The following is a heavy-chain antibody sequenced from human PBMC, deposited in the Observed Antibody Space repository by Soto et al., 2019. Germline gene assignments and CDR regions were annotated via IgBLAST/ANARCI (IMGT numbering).Heavy chain of an antibody. Sequence: QVQLVQSGAEVKKPGSSVKVSCKASGGTFSSYAISWVRQAPGQGLEWMGWIIPIFGTANYAQKFQGRDTITADKSTSTAYMELSSLRSEDTAVYYCARLGAYYDYVWGSSNYFDYWGXGXXXXVSS. CDR3: ARLGAYYDYVWGSSNYFDY. V-gene: IGHV1-69*06. CDR1: GGTFSSYA. D-gene: IGHD3-16*01. CDR2: IIPIFGTA. J-gene: IGHJ4*01.